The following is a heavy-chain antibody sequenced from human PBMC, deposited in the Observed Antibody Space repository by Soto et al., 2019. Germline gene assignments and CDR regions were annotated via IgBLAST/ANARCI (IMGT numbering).Heavy chain of an antibody. D-gene: IGHD2-21*01. J-gene: IGHJ5*02. CDR3: ARGLSVGARAGGDSNWFDP. CDR1: GGSISSYY. Sequence: SETLSLTCTVSGGSISSYYWSWIRQPPGKGLEWIGYIYYSGSTNYNPSLKSRVTISVGTSKNQFSLKLSSVTAADTAVYYCARGLSVGARAGGDSNWFDPWGQGTLVTVSS. CDR2: IYYSGST. V-gene: IGHV4-59*01.